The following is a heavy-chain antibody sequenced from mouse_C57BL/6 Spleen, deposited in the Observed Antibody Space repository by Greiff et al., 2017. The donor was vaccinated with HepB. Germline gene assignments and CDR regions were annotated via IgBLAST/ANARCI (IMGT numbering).Heavy chain of an antibody. CDR2: IDPSDSET. CDR3: ASSSGYSYYAMDY. CDR1: GYTFTSYW. Sequence: VQLQQPGAELVRPGSSVKLSCKASGYTFTSYWMHWVKQRPIQGLEWIGNIDPSDSETHYNQKFKDKATLTVDKSSSTAYMQLSSLTSEDSAVYYCASSSGYSYYAMDYWGQGTSVTVSS. D-gene: IGHD3-2*02. V-gene: IGHV1-52*01. J-gene: IGHJ4*01.